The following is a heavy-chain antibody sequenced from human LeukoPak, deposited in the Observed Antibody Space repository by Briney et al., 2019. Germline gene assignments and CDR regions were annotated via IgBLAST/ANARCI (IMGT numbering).Heavy chain of an antibody. J-gene: IGHJ4*02. CDR2: ISHSGST. Sequence: PSETLSLTCAVYGGSFSGYYWSWIRQPPGKGLEWIGEISHSGSTNYNPSLKSRVTISVDTSQNQFSLKLSSVTAAETAVYYCARGLDKRKKNKAFDYWGQGTLVTASS. V-gene: IGHV4-34*01. D-gene: IGHD2/OR15-2a*01. CDR1: GGSFSGYY. CDR3: ARGLDKRKKNKAFDY.